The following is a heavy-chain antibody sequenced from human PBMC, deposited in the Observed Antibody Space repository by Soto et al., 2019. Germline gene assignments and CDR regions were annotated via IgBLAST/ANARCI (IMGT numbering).Heavy chain of an antibody. V-gene: IGHV4-31*03. CDR2: IYVTGAV. CDR1: GAALNSGNYY. J-gene: IGHJ5*02. D-gene: IGHD2-21*01. CDR3: ARLRIATNNYKWFDP. Sequence: SETLSLTCSVSGAALNSGNYYWSWIRRVPGKGLEWIGHIYVTGAVDYNPSLRDRITISQDTSERQFSLNLRLVTAADTAVYYCARLRIATNNYKWFDPWGQGTLVTVSS.